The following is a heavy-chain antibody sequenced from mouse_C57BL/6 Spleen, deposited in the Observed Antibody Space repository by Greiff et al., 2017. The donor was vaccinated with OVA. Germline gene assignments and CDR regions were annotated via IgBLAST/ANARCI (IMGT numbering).Heavy chain of an antibody. D-gene: IGHD1-1*01. V-gene: IGHV1-39*01. J-gene: IGHJ4*01. CDR2: INPNYGTT. CDR3: ASTVVALYYYAMDY. Sequence: VQLQQSGPELVKPGASVKISCKASGYSFTDYNMNWVKQSHGKSLEWIGVINPNYGTTSYNQKFKGKATLTVDQSSSTAYMQLNSLTSEDSAVYYCASTVVALYYYAMDYWGQGTSVTVSS. CDR1: GYSFTDYN.